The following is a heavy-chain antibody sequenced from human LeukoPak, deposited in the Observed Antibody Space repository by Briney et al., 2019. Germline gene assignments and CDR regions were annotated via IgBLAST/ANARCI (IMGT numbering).Heavy chain of an antibody. J-gene: IGHJ4*02. D-gene: IGHD3-10*01. V-gene: IGHV3-23*01. CDR1: GLTFSSYA. CDR2: ISGSGGST. Sequence: GGSLRLSCAASGLTFSSYAMSWVRQAPGKGLEWVSAISGSGGSTYYADSVKGRFTISRDNSKNTLYLQMNSLRAEDTAVYYCAKSWGTLLWFGELLPFDYWGQGTLVTVSS. CDR3: AKSWGTLLWFGELLPFDY.